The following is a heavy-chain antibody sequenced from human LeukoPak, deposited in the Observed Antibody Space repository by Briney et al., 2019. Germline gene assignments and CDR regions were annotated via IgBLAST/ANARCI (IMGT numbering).Heavy chain of an antibody. V-gene: IGHV3-33*01. J-gene: IGHJ4*02. Sequence: PGGSLRLSCAASGFTFSSYGMHWVRQAPGKGLEWVAVIWYDGSNKYYADSVKGRFTISRDNSKNTLYLQMNSLRAEDTAVYYCASGYYYDSSGFDYWGQGTLVTVSS. CDR3: ASGYYYDSSGFDY. D-gene: IGHD3-22*01. CDR1: GFTFSSYG. CDR2: IWYDGSNK.